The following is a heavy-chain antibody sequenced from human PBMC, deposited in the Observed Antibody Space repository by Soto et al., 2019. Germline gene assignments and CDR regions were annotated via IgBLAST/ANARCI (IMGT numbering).Heavy chain of an antibody. CDR2: IKQDGSEK. V-gene: IGHV3-7*01. CDR3: ARVRSGSGGGLSYYYYYYYGMDV. J-gene: IGHJ6*01. D-gene: IGHD3-10*01. Sequence: WGSLILSCAASGLTFSSYWMSWVRQAPGKGLEWVEKIKQDGSEKYYVDSVKGRFTISRDNAKNSLYLQMNSLRAEDTAVYYCARVRSGSGGGLSYYYYYYYGMDVWGQGTPVTVSS. CDR1: GLTFSSYW.